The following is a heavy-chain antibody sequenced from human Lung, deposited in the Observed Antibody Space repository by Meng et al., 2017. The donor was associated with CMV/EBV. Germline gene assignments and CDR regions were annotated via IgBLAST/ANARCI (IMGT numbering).Heavy chain of an antibody. V-gene: IGHV3-11*01. CDR2: ISSSGSTI. Sequence: SCAASGFTFSDYYMSWIRQAPGKGLEWVSYISSSGSTIYYADSVKGRFTISRGNAKNSLYLQMNSLRAEDTAVYYCASFFDCSSTSCPPHDYYVMDVXGQGXTVTVSS. D-gene: IGHD2-2*01. CDR1: GFTFSDYY. J-gene: IGHJ6*02. CDR3: ASFFDCSSTSCPPHDYYVMDV.